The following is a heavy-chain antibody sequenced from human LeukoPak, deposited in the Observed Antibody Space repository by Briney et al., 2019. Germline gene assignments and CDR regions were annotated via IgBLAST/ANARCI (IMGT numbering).Heavy chain of an antibody. CDR2: ISSSGSTI. D-gene: IGHD3-10*01. V-gene: IGHV3-48*03. Sequence: PGGSLRLSCAASGFTFSSYEMNWVRQAPGKGLEWVSYISSSGSTIYYADSVKGRFTISRDNAKNSLYLQMNSLRAEDTAVYYCARDGGARGVKYNYYGMDVWGQGTTVTVSS. J-gene: IGHJ6*02. CDR1: GFTFSSYE. CDR3: ARDGGARGVKYNYYGMDV.